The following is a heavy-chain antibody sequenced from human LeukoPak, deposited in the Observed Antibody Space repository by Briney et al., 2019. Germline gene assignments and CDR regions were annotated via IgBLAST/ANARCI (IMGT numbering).Heavy chain of an antibody. J-gene: IGHJ3*02. D-gene: IGHD6-13*01. CDR3: GSLPGAAAGLNAFDI. CDR1: GFTFSSYA. Sequence: GGSLRLSCAASGFTFSSYAMSWVRQAQGKGLEWVSAISGSGGSTYYADSVKGRFTISRDNSKNTLYLQMNSLRAEDTAVYYCGSLPGAAAGLNAFDIWGQGTMDTVSS. CDR2: ISGSGGST. V-gene: IGHV3-23*01.